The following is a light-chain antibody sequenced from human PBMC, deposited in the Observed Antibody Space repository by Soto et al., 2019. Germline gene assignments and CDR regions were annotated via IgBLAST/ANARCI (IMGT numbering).Light chain of an antibody. J-gene: IGLJ3*02. CDR3: SSYTTSSILV. CDR1: STDIGNYNY. V-gene: IGLV2-14*01. CDR2: EVS. Sequence: QSALTQPDSVSGSPGQSITISCTGTSTDIGNYNYVSWYQQHPGKAPKLIIFEVSDRPSGVSNRFSASKSGNTASLTISRLQPEDEGDYYCSSYTTSSILVFGGGTKLTVL.